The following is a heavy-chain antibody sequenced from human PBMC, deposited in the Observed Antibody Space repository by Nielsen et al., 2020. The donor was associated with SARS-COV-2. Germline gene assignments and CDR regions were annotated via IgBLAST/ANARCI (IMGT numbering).Heavy chain of an antibody. CDR1: GGSISSYY. CDR3: ARHDLDRAMVNYFDY. CDR2: IYYSGST. J-gene: IGHJ4*02. D-gene: IGHD5-18*01. V-gene: IGHV4-59*08. Sequence: SETLSLTCTVSGGSISSYYWSWIRQPPGKGLEWIGYIYYSGSTNYNPSLKSRVTISVDTSKNQFSLKLTSVTATDTAVYYCARHDLDRAMVNYFDYWGQGTLVTVSS.